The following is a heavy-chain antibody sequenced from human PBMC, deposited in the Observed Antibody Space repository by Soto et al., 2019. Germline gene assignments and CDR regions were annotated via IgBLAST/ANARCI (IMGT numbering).Heavy chain of an antibody. J-gene: IGHJ6*02. V-gene: IGHV3-21*01. CDR2: ITSSGIYV. CDR3: VKDEGIEAIGV. D-gene: IGHD3-3*02. Sequence: GGSLRRSCVTSGFTFRRNTMNWVRQAPGKVLELVASITSSGIYVYYADSVKGRFSASRDNAKNSLSLQMDSLRPDDTAIYFCVKDEGIEAIGVWGQCTTVTVSS. CDR1: GFTFRRNT.